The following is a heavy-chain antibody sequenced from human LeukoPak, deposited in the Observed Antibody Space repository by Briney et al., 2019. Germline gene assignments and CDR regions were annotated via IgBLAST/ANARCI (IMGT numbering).Heavy chain of an antibody. CDR1: GGSFSGYY. CDR2: INHSGST. V-gene: IGHV4-34*01. J-gene: IGHJ4*02. D-gene: IGHD2/OR15-2a*01. CDR3: ARNFQYFDLPDY. Sequence: PSETLSLTCAVYGGSFSGYYWSWIRQPPGKGLEWIGEINHSGSTYYNPSLKSRVTISVDTSKNQLSLKLISVTAADTAVYYCARNFQYFDLPDYWGQGTLVTVSS.